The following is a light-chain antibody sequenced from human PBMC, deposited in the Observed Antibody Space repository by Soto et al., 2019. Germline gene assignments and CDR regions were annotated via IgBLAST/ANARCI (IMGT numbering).Light chain of an antibody. CDR1: SGHSSHA. CDR3: QTWGTGPRRV. CDR2: LNSDGSH. J-gene: IGLJ1*01. V-gene: IGLV4-69*01. Sequence: QSVLTQSPSASASLGASVKLTCTLSSGHSSHAIAWHQQQPEKGPRYLMKLNSDGSHSKGDGIPDRFSGSSSGAERYLTISSLQSEDEADYYCQTWGTGPRRVFGTGTKLTVL.